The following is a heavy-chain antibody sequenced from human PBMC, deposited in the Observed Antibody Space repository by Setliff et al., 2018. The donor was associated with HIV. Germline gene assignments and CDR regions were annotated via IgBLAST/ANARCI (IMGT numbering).Heavy chain of an antibody. CDR2: ISYDGNT. V-gene: IGHV4-39*07. CDR1: GGSFNSDYYF. D-gene: IGHD2-21*02. J-gene: IGHJ4*02. Sequence: EPLSLTCTISGGSFNSDYYFWGWIRQSPGKGLEWIATISYDGNTYYNPSLRTQLTISSAPSQNLFSLTMTSLTAADTAVYFCARGNNNWRRLWGYWGQGTRVTVSS. CDR3: ARGNNNWRRLWGY.